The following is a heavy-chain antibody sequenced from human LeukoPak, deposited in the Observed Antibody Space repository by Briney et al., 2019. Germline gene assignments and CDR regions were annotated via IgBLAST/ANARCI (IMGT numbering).Heavy chain of an antibody. CDR2: FDPEDGET. CDR3: ATAVAHYYSSGSYYPYYFDY. J-gene: IGHJ4*02. Sequence: ASVKVSCKVSGYTLTELSMHWVRQAPGKGLEWMGGFDPEDGETIYAQKFQGRVTMTEDTSTDAAYMELSSLRSEDTAVYYCATAVAHYYSSGSYYPYYFDYWGQGTLVTVSS. CDR1: GYTLTELS. D-gene: IGHD3-10*01. V-gene: IGHV1-24*01.